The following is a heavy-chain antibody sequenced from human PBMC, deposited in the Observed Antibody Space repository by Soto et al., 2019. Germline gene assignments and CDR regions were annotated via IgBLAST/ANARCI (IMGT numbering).Heavy chain of an antibody. CDR1: VGSISSYY. Sequence: PSETLSLTCTVSVGSISSYYWSFIRQPPGKGLEWIGYIYYSGSTNYNPSLKSRVTISVDTSKNHFSLKLSSVTAADTAVYYCARETDYRFEPWGQGTMVTVSS. CDR2: IYYSGST. D-gene: IGHD4-4*01. J-gene: IGHJ5*02. CDR3: ARETDYRFEP. V-gene: IGHV4-59*01.